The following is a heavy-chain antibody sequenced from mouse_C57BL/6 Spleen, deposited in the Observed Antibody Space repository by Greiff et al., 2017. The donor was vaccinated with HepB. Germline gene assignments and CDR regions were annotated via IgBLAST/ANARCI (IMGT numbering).Heavy chain of an antibody. D-gene: IGHD1-1*01. J-gene: IGHJ2*01. CDR2: IDPEDGES. CDR1: GFNIKDYY. CDR3: ARITTVPYYFDY. Sequence: VQLQQSGAELVKPGASVKLSCTASGFNIKDYYMHWVKQRTEQGLEWIGRIDPEDGESKYAPKFQDKATITADTSSNTAYLQLSSLTSEDTAVYYCARITTVPYYFDYWGQGTTLTVSS. V-gene: IGHV14-2*01.